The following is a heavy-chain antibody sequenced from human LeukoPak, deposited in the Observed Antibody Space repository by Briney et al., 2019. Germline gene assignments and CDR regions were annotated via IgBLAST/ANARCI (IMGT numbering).Heavy chain of an antibody. CDR3: ARASETAMVTL. CDR1: GVSITSGTYY. Sequence: PSQTLSLTCTVSGVSITSGTYYWTWIRQPAGKGLEWIGRIYSTGRVNYNPSLKSRVTMLLDTSKNHVSLKLTSVTAADTAIYFCARASETAMVTLWGQGTLVTVSS. CDR2: IYSTGRV. J-gene: IGHJ4*02. D-gene: IGHD5-18*01. V-gene: IGHV4-61*02.